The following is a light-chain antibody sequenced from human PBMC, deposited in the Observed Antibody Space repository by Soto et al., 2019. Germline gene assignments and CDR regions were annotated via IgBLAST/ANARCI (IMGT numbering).Light chain of an antibody. CDR2: GAS. CDR1: QRVSSN. CDR3: QQYNNWPPIT. J-gene: IGKJ3*01. Sequence: EIVMTQSPATLSVSPGERATLSCRASQRVSSNLAWYQQKPGQAPRLLIYGASTRATGIPARFSGSGSGTEFTLTISSLQSEDCAVDYCQQYNNWPPITFGPGTKVDIK. V-gene: IGKV3-15*01.